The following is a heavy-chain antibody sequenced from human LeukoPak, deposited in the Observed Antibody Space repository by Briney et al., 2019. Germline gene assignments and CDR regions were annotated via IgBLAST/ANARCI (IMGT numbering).Heavy chain of an antibody. J-gene: IGHJ4*02. V-gene: IGHV3-23*01. CDR3: AKKAWFVVPAAHFDY. CDR1: GFTFSSYS. D-gene: IGHD2-2*01. Sequence: PGGSLRLSCAASGFTFSSYSMNWVRQAPGKGLEWVSAISGSGGSTYYADSVKGRFTISRDNSKNTLYLQMNSLRAEDTAVYYCAKKAWFVVPAAHFDYWGQGTLVTVSS. CDR2: ISGSGGST.